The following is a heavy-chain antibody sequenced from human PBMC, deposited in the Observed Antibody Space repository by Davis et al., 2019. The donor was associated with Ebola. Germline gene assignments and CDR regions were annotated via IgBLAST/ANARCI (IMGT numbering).Heavy chain of an antibody. J-gene: IGHJ6*02. D-gene: IGHD4-17*01. Sequence: SETLSLTCAVSGGSISSSNWWSWVRQPPEKGLEWIGEIYHSGSTNYNPSLKSRVTISVDKSKNQFSLKLSSVTAADTAVYYCARDNGNYYYYGMDVWGQGTTVTVSS. CDR1: GGSISSSNW. V-gene: IGHV4-4*02. CDR3: ARDNGNYYYYGMDV. CDR2: IYHSGST.